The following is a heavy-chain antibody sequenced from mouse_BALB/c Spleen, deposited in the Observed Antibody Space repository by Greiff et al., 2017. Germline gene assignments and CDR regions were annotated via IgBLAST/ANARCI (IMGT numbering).Heavy chain of an antibody. CDR2: INPDSSTI. CDR1: GFDFSRYW. D-gene: IGHD2-2*01. CDR3: ARPYGYDEGYAMDY. J-gene: IGHJ4*01. V-gene: IGHV4-1*02. Sequence: EVQRVESGGGLVQPGGSLKLSCAASGFDFSRYWMSWVRQAPGKGLEWIGEINPDSSTINYTPSLKDKFIISRDNAKNTLYLQMSKVRSEDTALYYCARPYGYDEGYAMDYWGQGTSVTVSS.